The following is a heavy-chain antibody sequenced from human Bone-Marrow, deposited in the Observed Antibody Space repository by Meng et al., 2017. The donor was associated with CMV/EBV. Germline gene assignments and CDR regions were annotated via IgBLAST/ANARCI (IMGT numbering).Heavy chain of an antibody. D-gene: IGHD1-26*01. Sequence: GESLKISCVASGFTFSSYWMDWVRQAPGKGLEWVGRIKSKTDGGTTDYAAPVKGRFTISRDDSKNTLYLQMNSLKTEDTAVYYCTTDPDPSGSYSFDYWGQGTLVTVSS. J-gene: IGHJ4*02. V-gene: IGHV3-15*01. CDR3: TTDPDPSGSYSFDY. CDR2: IKSKTDGGTT. CDR1: GFTFSSYW.